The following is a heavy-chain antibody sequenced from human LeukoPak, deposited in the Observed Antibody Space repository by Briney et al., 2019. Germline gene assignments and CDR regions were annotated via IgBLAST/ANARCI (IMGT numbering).Heavy chain of an antibody. V-gene: IGHV4-30-4*08. J-gene: IGHJ4*02. CDR2: SYYSGST. D-gene: IGHD2-2*01. Sequence: TLSLTCTVSGGSISSGDYYWSWIRQPPGKGLEWIGYSYYSGSTYYNPSLKSRVTISVDTPKNQFSLKLSSVTATDTAVYYCARVVPAAMIFGYWGQGTLVTVSS. CDR3: ARVVPAAMIFGY. CDR1: GGSISSGDYY.